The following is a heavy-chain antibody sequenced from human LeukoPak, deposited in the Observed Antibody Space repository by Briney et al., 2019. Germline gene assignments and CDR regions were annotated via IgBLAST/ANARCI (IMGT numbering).Heavy chain of an antibody. V-gene: IGHV4-39*01. CDR1: GGSISSGNYH. J-gene: IGHJ4*02. CDR3: ARHPTRRDVYDHLDY. CDR2: RFYSGST. Sequence: SETLSLTCTVSGGSISSGNYHWAWMRQPPGKGPERIGSRFYSGSTYYNPSVKSRVTISVDTSKNQFSLKATSVTAADPAVYYCARHPTRRDVYDHLDYWGQGTLVTVSS. D-gene: IGHD5/OR15-5a*01.